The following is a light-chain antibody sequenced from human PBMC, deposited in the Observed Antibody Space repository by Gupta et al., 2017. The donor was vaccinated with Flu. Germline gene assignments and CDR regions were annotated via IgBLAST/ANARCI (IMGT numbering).Light chain of an antibody. J-gene: IGKJ4*01. CDR1: ISLISK. V-gene: IGKV3D-15*01. CDR3: QQYHNWPLT. Sequence: ASLSLSPGERATHSCRSSISLISKWLAWYQQKPGQAPRLLIYGASSRATGIPDRFSGSGSGTEFTLTISSLQSEDCAVYYCQQYHNWPLTFGGGTKVEIK. CDR2: GAS.